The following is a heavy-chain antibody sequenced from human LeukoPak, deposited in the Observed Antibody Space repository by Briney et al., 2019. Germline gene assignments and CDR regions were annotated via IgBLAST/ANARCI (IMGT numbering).Heavy chain of an antibody. CDR3: ARARIAARPSHYMDV. D-gene: IGHD6-6*01. Sequence: PSETLSLTCAVYGGSFSGYYWSWIRQPPGKGLEWIGEINHSGSTNYNPSLKSRVTISVDTSKNQFSLKLSSVTAADTAVYYCARARIAARPSHYMDVWGKGTTVTVSS. CDR1: GGSFSGYY. V-gene: IGHV4-34*01. CDR2: INHSGST. J-gene: IGHJ6*03.